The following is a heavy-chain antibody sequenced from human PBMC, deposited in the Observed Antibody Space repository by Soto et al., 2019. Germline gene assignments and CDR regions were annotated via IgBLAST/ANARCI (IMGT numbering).Heavy chain of an antibody. CDR2: ISDSGRT. V-gene: IGHV4-59*01. J-gene: IGHJ4*02. CDR1: GASITTVY. Sequence: SETLSLTCTVSGASITTVYWSWIRQPPGRGLEWIGYISDSGRTDYIPSLKSRVTISVDTSKNQFSLKVSSVTAADTSVYYCARLLRGWDHRMAYFDYWGQGTLVTVSS. D-gene: IGHD1-26*01. CDR3: ARLLRGWDHRMAYFDY.